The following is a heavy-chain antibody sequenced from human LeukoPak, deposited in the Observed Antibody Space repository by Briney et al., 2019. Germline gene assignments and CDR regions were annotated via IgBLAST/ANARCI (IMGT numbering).Heavy chain of an antibody. CDR2: IKSKTDGGTT. CDR1: GFIFSSEA. D-gene: IGHD2-15*01. CDR3: TTGRGGIDD. Sequence: GGSLRLSCAASGFIFSSEAMNWVRQAPGKGLEWVGRIKSKTDGGTTDYVAPVKGRFTISRDDSKNTLYLQMNSLKTEDTAVYYCTTGRGGIDDWGQGTLVTVSS. V-gene: IGHV3-15*07. J-gene: IGHJ4*02.